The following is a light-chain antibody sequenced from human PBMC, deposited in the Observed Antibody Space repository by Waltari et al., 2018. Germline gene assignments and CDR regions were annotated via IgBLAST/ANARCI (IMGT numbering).Light chain of an antibody. V-gene: IGLV2-14*02. CDR1: SSDVGRYDL. CDR2: DVT. CDR3: SSYRSSTTPIPV. J-gene: IGLJ2*01. Sequence: QSALTQPASVSGSPGQSITISCTGTSSDVGRYDLFSWYQQHPGKAPKLMIYDVTKRPSGVSSRFSASKSGNTASLTISGLQSEDEADYFCSSYRSSTTPIPVFGGGTKLTVL.